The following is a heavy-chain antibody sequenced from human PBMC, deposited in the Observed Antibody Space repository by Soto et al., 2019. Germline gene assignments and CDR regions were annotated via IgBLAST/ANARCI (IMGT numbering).Heavy chain of an antibody. D-gene: IGHD6-19*01. CDR3: AIPRDHSSGWYYFDY. V-gene: IGHV1-3*01. CDR1: GYTFTSYA. Sequence: ASVKVSCKASGYTFTSYAMHWVRQAPGQRLEWMGWINAGNGNTKYSQKFQGRVTITRDTSASTAYMELSSLRSEDTAVYYCAIPRDHSSGWYYFDYWGQGTLVTVSS. CDR2: INAGNGNT. J-gene: IGHJ4*02.